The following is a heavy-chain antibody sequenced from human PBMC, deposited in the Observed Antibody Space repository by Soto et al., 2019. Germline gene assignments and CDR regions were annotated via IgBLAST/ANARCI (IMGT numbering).Heavy chain of an antibody. CDR2: ISGSGGST. D-gene: IGHD3-9*01. CDR1: GFTFSSYA. J-gene: IGHJ4*02. CDR3: AKNREVLRYFDWLLEIDY. V-gene: IGHV3-23*01. Sequence: GGSLRLSCAASGFTFSSYAMSWVRQAPGKGLEWVSAISGSGGSTYYADSVKGRFTISRDNSKNTLYLQMNSLRAEDTAVYYCAKNREVLRYFDWLLEIDYWGQGTLVTVSS.